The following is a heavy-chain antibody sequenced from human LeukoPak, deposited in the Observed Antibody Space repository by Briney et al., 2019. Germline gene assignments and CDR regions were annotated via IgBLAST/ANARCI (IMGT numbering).Heavy chain of an antibody. CDR3: AKEENWYNYGYQFDD. V-gene: IGHV3-30*04. Sequence: GRSLRLSCAASGFTFSSYAMHWVRQAPGKGLEWVAVISYDGSNKYYADSVKGRFTISRDNSKNTLYLQVNSLRAEDTAVYYCAKEENWYNYGYQFDDWGQGTLVTVSS. J-gene: IGHJ4*02. CDR1: GFTFSSYA. CDR2: ISYDGSNK. D-gene: IGHD5-18*01.